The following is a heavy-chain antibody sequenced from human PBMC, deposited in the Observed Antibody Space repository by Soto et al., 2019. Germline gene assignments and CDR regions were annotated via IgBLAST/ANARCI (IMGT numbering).Heavy chain of an antibody. D-gene: IGHD1-26*01. CDR3: ARVIVGATSPGYYYYGMEV. CDR2: IIPIFGTA. Sequence: SVKVSCKASGGTFSSYAISWVRQAPGQGLEWMGGIIPIFGTANYAQKFQGRVTITADESTSTAYMELSSLRSEDTAVYYCARVIVGATSPGYYYYGMEVWGQGTTVTVSS. J-gene: IGHJ6*02. V-gene: IGHV1-69*13. CDR1: GGTFSSYA.